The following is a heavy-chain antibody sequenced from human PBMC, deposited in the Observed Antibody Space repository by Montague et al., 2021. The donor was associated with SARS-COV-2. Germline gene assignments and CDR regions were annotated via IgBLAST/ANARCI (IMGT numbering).Heavy chain of an antibody. CDR3: ARGDPSSGSRTTFEF. D-gene: IGHD3-22*01. CDR2: ITTTGSTI. CDR1: GFTFSDYY. V-gene: IGHV3-11*01. J-gene: IGHJ4*02. Sequence: SLRLSCAASGFTFSDYYMNWIRQAPGKGLEWVSYITTTGSTIYYADPVKGRFTISRDNTKNSRYLQMNSLRVEDTAVYYCARGDPSSGSRTTFEFWGQGTLVTVSS.